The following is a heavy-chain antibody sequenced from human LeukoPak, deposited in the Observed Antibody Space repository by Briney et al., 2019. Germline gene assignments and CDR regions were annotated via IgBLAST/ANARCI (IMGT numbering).Heavy chain of an antibody. D-gene: IGHD6-19*01. CDR1: GFTFSSYS. J-gene: IGHJ6*02. Sequence: PGGSLRLSCAASGFTFSSYSVNWVRQAPGKGLEWVSYISSSGSTIYYADSVKGRFTISRDNAKNSLYLQMNSLRDEDTAVYYCARDGGSSGWYQNYYYYGMDVWGQGTTVTVS. CDR3: ARDGGSSGWYQNYYYYGMDV. V-gene: IGHV3-48*02. CDR2: ISSSGSTI.